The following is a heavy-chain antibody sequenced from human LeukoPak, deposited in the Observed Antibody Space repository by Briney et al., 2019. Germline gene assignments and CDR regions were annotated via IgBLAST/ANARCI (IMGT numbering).Heavy chain of an antibody. Sequence: GGSLRLSCSASGFTFSYYAMHWVRQGPGKGLEYVSAISSNGGSTYYADSVKGRFTISRDNSKNTLYLQLSGLRADDTAVYYCARHEGITMIMNWGQGTLVTVSS. CDR2: ISSNGGST. CDR3: ARHEGITMIMN. CDR1: GFTFSYYA. D-gene: IGHD3-22*01. J-gene: IGHJ4*02. V-gene: IGHV3-64D*06.